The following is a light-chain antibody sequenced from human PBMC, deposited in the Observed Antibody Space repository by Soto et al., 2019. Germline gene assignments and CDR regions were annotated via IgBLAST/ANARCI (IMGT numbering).Light chain of an antibody. CDR2: GAS. CDR3: QQYNKWPPT. V-gene: IGKV3-15*01. J-gene: IGKJ1*01. CDR1: QSVSSN. Sequence: EIVMTQSPATLSVSPGERATLSCRASQSVSSNLAWFQQKPGQAPRLLIYGASTRGTGIPARFSGSGSGTEFTLTISSLQSEDFAVYHCQQYNKWPPTFGQGTKVDIK.